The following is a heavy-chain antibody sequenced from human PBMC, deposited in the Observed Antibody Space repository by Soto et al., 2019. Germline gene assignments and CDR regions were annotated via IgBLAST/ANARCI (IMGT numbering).Heavy chain of an antibody. J-gene: IGHJ4*02. D-gene: IGHD6-25*01. CDR3: AYGSSSAWIDF. CDR2: AYFSGGNT. CDR1: GDSMRGYHFY. V-gene: IGHV4-39*01. Sequence: SETLSLTCSVSGDSMRGYHFYWAWIRQAPGKGLEWIGSAYFSGGNTYYNPSLKSRVSIFVDTSKNEFSLRLTSLTAADTAVYFCAYGSSSAWIDFWGQGTLVTVSS.